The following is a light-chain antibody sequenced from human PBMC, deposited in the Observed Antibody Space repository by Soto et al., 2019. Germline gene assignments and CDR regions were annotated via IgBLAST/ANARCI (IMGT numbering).Light chain of an antibody. CDR1: QSVSSSY. V-gene: IGKV3D-20*02. CDR3: QHRSIWPVS. Sequence: EIVLTQSPVTLSLSPEERATLSCRASQSVSSSYLAWYQQKPGQAPRLLIFDASNRATGIPARFSGSGSATDFTLTISSLEPEDFAVYYCQHRSIWPVSVGQGTRLENK. J-gene: IGKJ5*01. CDR2: DAS.